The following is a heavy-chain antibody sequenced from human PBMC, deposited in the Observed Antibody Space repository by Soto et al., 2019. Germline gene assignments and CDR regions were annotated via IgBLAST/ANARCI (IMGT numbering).Heavy chain of an antibody. V-gene: IGHV3-7*01. CDR2: IKQDGSDK. CDR1: GFTFSNDW. Sequence: PGVSLGLSCAASGFTFSNDWMSWVRQAPGKGLEWVANIKQDGSDKYYVDSVKGRFTISRDSAKNSLYLQMNSLRAEDTAVYYCARDFYYYDSSGYSVLDYWGQGTLVTVSS. J-gene: IGHJ4*02. CDR3: ARDFYYYDSSGYSVLDY. D-gene: IGHD3-22*01.